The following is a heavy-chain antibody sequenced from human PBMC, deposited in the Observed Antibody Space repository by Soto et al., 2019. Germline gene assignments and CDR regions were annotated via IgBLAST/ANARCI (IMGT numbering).Heavy chain of an antibody. D-gene: IGHD3-10*01. J-gene: IGHJ4*02. CDR3: ARWVRFGSGTYYTGDLHY. Sequence: SETLSLTCSFSGCSVSSGGYYWTWIRQHPGQGLEWIGYIYDSGSIYYNPSLRSRVTISVDTSKNQFSVKLNSVTAADTAVYYCARWVRFGSGTYYTGDLHYWGQGALVTVSS. V-gene: IGHV4-31*03. CDR2: IYDSGSI. CDR1: GCSVSSGGYY.